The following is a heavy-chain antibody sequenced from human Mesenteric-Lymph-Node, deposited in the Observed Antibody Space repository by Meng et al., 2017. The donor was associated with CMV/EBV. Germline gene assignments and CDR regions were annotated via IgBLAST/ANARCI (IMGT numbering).Heavy chain of an antibody. CDR2: INHSGST. CDR1: GGSFSGYY. Sequence: SETLSLTCAVYGGSFSGYYWSWIRQPPGKGLEWIGEINHSGSTNYNPSLKSRVTISVDTSKNQFSLKLSSVTAADTAVYYCARDLTDYDSSGYYYYYYGMDVWGQGTTVTVSS. J-gene: IGHJ6*02. CDR3: ARDLTDYDSSGYYYYYYGMDV. D-gene: IGHD3-22*01. V-gene: IGHV4-34*01.